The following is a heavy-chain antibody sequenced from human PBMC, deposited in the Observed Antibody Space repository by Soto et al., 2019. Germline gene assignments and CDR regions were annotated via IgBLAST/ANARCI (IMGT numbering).Heavy chain of an antibody. CDR3: ARFPTGTTYYFDY. Sequence: GGSLRLSCAASGFTFSSYSMNWVRQAPGKGPEWVSSISSSSSYIYYADSVKGRFTISRDNAKNSLYLQMNSLRAEDTAVYYCARFPTGTTYYFDYWGQGTLVTVSS. V-gene: IGHV3-21*01. CDR1: GFTFSSYS. J-gene: IGHJ4*02. CDR2: ISSSSSYI. D-gene: IGHD1-1*01.